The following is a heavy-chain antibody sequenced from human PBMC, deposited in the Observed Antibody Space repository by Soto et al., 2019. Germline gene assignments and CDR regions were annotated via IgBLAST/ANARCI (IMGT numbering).Heavy chain of an antibody. J-gene: IGHJ1*01. CDR3: ARGDWRTRFQN. Sequence: QVQLQQWGAGLLKPSETLSLTCAVYSGSFSGYYWRWVRQPPGKGLEWIGEINHNGGTNYNPSLENRVIISVDTSRNQFSLRLNSVTAADTAMYYCARGDWRTRFQNWGRGTLVTVSS. CDR1: SGSFSGYY. D-gene: IGHD3-3*01. V-gene: IGHV4-34*01. CDR2: INHNGGT.